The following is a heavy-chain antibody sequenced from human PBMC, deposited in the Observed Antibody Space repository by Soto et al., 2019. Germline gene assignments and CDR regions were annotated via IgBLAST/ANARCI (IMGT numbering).Heavy chain of an antibody. Sequence: TLSLTCAVYGASFSGYYCSWIRQAPGKGLEWIGEIHPSGSTYYNPSLKSRVTISVNTSKNQFSLKLSSVTAADTAVYYCARERPGGARLDPWGQGTLVTVSS. CDR1: GASFSGYY. J-gene: IGHJ5*02. CDR3: ARERPGGARLDP. CDR2: IHPSGST. D-gene: IGHD2-15*01. V-gene: IGHV4-34*09.